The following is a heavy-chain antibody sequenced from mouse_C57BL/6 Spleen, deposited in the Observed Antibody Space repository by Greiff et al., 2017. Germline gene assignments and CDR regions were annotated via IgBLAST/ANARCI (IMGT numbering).Heavy chain of an antibody. CDR2: IDPSDSYT. CDR1: GYTFTSYW. D-gene: IGHD2-1*01. Sequence: QVQLQQSGAELVTPGASVKLSCKASGYTFTSYWMHWVKQRPGQGLEWIGEIDPSDSYTNYNQKFKGKSTLTVDKSSSTAYMQLSSLTSEDSAVYYCARSGYGNWFAYWGQGTLVTVSA. J-gene: IGHJ3*01. CDR3: ARSGYGNWFAY. V-gene: IGHV1-69*01.